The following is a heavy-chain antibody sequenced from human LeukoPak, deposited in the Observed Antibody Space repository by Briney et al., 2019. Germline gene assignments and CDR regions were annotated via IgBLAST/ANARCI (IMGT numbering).Heavy chain of an antibody. CDR3: ARVNVCPRCHFDY. D-gene: IGHD3-16*01. CDR2: ISADGSSA. Sequence: PRGSLRLSCAASGFTLSSYWMHWVRQTPGKGLVWVSRISADGSSAFSADSVGGRFTISRDNAKNTLYLQMDSLRADDTAVYYCARVNVCPRCHFDYWGQGTLVTVSS. J-gene: IGHJ4*02. CDR1: GFTLSSYW. V-gene: IGHV3-74*01.